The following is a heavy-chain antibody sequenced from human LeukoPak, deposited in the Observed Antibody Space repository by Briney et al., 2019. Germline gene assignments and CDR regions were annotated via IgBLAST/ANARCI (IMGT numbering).Heavy chain of an antibody. CDR2: ISWNSGSI. Sequence: SLRLSCAASGFTFDDYAMHWVRQAPGKGLEWVSGISWNSGSIGYADSVKGRFTISRDNAKNSLYLQMNSLRAEDMALYYCAKETERWLQYHGAFDIWGQGTMVTVSS. CDR3: AKETERWLQYHGAFDI. D-gene: IGHD5-24*01. CDR1: GFTFDDYA. J-gene: IGHJ3*02. V-gene: IGHV3-9*03.